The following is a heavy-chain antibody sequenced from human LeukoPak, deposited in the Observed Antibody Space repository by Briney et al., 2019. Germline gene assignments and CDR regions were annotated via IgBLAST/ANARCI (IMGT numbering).Heavy chain of an antibody. V-gene: IGHV5-10-1*01. CDR2: IDPSDSHT. J-gene: IGHJ3*02. Sequence: GASLKISCKGSGYRFASYWISWVRQMPGKGLEWMGRIDPSDSHTNYSPSFQGHVTISGDKSISTAYLQWSSLKASDTAMYYCARQYHYDSSGYPYAFEIWGQGTMVTVSS. CDR1: GYRFASYW. D-gene: IGHD3-22*01. CDR3: ARQYHYDSSGYPYAFEI.